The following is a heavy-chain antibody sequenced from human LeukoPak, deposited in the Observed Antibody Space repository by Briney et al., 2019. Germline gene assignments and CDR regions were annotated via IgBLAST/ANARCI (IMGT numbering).Heavy chain of an antibody. J-gene: IGHJ3*02. D-gene: IGHD3-16*01. CDR1: GFTFSDPA. CDR2: IVVGSVNT. CDR3: AASPGTVGAFDI. V-gene: IGHV1-58*01. Sequence: GASVKVSCKASGFTFSDPAVQWVRQARGQRLEWIGWIVVGSVNTNYAQKFQERVTITRDMSTSTVYMELRSLRSEDTAIYYCAASPGTVGAFDIWGQGSMVTVSS.